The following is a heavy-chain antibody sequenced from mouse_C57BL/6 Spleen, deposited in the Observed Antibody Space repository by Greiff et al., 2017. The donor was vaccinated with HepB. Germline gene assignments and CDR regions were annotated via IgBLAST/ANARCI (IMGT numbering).Heavy chain of an antibody. CDR1: GFNIKDYY. CDR2: IDPEDGET. CDR3: ARRSLYGTLFAY. V-gene: IGHV14-2*01. D-gene: IGHD1-1*01. J-gene: IGHJ3*01. Sequence: EVQLQQSGAELVKPGASVKLSCTASGFNIKDYYMHWVKQRTEQGLEWIGRIDPEDGETEYAPKFQGKATITADTSSNTAYLQLSSLTSEDTAVYYCARRSLYGTLFAYWGQGTLVTVSA.